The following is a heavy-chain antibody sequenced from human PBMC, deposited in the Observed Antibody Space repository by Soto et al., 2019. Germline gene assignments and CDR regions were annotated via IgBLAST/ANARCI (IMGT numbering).Heavy chain of an antibody. CDR3: AKGRSYYYYYGVDV. CDR2: IIDSGGST. J-gene: IGHJ6*02. V-gene: IGHV3-23*01. CDR1: GFTFSRYG. Sequence: GGSLRLSCAASGFTFSRYGMHWVRQAPGKGLEWVSDIIDSGGSTYYADSVKGRFTISRDNSKSTLYLQMNSLRAEDTALYYCAKGRSYYYYYGVDVWGQGTTVTVSS.